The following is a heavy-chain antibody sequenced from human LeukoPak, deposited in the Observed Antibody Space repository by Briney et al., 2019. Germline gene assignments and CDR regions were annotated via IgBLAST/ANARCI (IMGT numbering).Heavy chain of an antibody. D-gene: IGHD5-12*01. V-gene: IGHV3-23*01. CDR1: GFTFSYYA. Sequence: GGSLRLSCAASGFTFSYYAMSWVRQAPGKGLEWVSVISGSGGSTYYADSVKGRFTISRDNSKNTLYLQMNSLRAEDTAVYYCAKDTRGYSGYDSVCDYWGQGTLVTVSS. J-gene: IGHJ4*02. CDR3: AKDTRGYSGYDSVCDY. CDR2: ISGSGGST.